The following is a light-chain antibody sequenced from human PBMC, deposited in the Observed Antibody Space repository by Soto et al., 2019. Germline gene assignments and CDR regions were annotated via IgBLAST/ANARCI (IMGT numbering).Light chain of an antibody. V-gene: IGLV1-51*01. J-gene: IGLJ2*01. CDR3: GTWDSSLTAVV. Sequence: QSVLTQPPSVSAAPGQKITISCSGSSSNIGNNYVSWYQHLPGAAPKLLIFDNGQRPSGIPDRFSGSKSGSSATLGITGLQTGDEADYYCGTWDSSLTAVVFGGGTKVTVL. CDR2: DNG. CDR1: SSNIGNNY.